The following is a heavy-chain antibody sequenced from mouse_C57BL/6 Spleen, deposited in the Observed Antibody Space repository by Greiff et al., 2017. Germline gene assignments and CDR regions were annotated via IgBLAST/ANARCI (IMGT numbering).Heavy chain of an antibody. CDR1: GFNIKDYY. J-gene: IGHJ1*03. V-gene: IGHV14-2*01. CDR2: IDPEDGET. Sequence: VQLQQSGAALVKPGASVKLSCTASGFNIKDYYMHWVKQRTEPGLEWIGRIDPEDGETNYPPKFQGKAPITANTSSNTAYLQLSSRTTEDTAVYDFANPFYGSSYDWYFDFGGTGTTVTVSS. CDR3: ANPFYGSSYDWYFDF. D-gene: IGHD1-1*01.